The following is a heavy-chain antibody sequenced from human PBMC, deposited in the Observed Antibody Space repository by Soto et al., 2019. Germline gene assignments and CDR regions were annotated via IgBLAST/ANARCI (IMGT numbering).Heavy chain of an antibody. D-gene: IGHD5-12*01. CDR3: ARHLRRGGGWSGYDPFFDY. Sequence: QLQLQESGPRLVKPSETLSLTCSVSGDSISGGSYYWGWIRQPPGKGLEWIGSDYYRGISYYNPPLKRRVSMSVDTSKNQFSLRLTSVTAADTAVYYCARHLRRGGGWSGYDPFFDYWGQGILVTVSS. V-gene: IGHV4-39*01. CDR2: DYYRGIS. J-gene: IGHJ4*02. CDR1: GDSISGGSYY.